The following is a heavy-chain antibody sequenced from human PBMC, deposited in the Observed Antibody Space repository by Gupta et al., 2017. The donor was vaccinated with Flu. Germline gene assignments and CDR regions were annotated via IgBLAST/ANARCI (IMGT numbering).Heavy chain of an antibody. J-gene: IGHJ5*02. CDR2: VNPHSGST. CDR1: GYSFTDYY. Sequence: VQLVQSGADVGKPGASVKVSCKASGYSFTDYYIHWVRQAPGQGLEWMGRVNPHSGSTNYEHKFQGRVTLAMDTSISTAYMELTRLRSDDTAVYYCARERFCNTDSCYRWFDPWGPGTLVIVAS. CDR3: ARERFCNTDSCYRWFDP. V-gene: IGHV1-2*06. D-gene: IGHD2-15*01.